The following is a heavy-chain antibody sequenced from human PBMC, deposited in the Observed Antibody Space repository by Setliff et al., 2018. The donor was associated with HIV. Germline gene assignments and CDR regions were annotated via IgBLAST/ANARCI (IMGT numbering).Heavy chain of an antibody. CDR2: INTSGGSA. CDR1: GYTFTSYP. Sequence: GASVKVSCKASGYTFTSYPMHWVRQAPGQGLEWMGVINTSGGSAGYAEKFRGRVTMTRDTSTSTVYMDLRNLRSDDTAVYYCARNQGDSSGWYAGDYWGHGTRVTVSS. V-gene: IGHV1-46*01. J-gene: IGHJ4*01. D-gene: IGHD6-19*01. CDR3: ARNQGDSSGWYAGDY.